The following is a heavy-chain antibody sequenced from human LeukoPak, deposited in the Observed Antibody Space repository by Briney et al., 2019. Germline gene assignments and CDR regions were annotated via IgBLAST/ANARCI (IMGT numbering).Heavy chain of an antibody. J-gene: IGHJ4*02. CDR2: INPNSGNT. Sequence: ASVKVSCKASGGTFTSYDINWVRQATGQGLEWMGWINPNSGNTGYAQKFQGRVTMTRNTSISTAYMELSSLRSEDTAVYYCARGPRGWAQTVDYWGQGTLVTVSS. CDR1: GGTFTSYD. CDR3: ARGPRGWAQTVDY. D-gene: IGHD3-10*01. V-gene: IGHV1-8*01.